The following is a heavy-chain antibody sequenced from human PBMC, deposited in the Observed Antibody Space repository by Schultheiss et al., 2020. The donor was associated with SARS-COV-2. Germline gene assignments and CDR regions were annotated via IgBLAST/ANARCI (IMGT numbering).Heavy chain of an antibody. J-gene: IGHJ4*02. Sequence: GGSLRLSCAASGFTFSNAWMHWVRQAPGKGLVWVSRINSDGSSSSYADSVKGRFTISRDNSENRVYLQMNNLRVEDTAVYYCARDVSRGTIFGVVLIGFLDYWGQGTLVTVSS. CDR2: INSDGSSS. CDR1: GFTFSNAW. V-gene: IGHV3-74*01. D-gene: IGHD3-3*01. CDR3: ARDVSRGTIFGVVLIGFLDY.